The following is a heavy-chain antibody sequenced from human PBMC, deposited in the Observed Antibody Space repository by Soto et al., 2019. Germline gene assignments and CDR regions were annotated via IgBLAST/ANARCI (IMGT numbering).Heavy chain of an antibody. CDR2: ISGSGGST. Sequence: GGSLRLSCAASGFTFSSYAMSWVRQAPGKGLEWVSAISGSGGSTYYADSVKGRFTISRDNSKNTLYLQMNSLRAEDTAVYYCAKDRLVGYSSPRGGLDYWGQGTLVTVSS. CDR1: GFTFSSYA. J-gene: IGHJ4*02. V-gene: IGHV3-23*01. D-gene: IGHD6-13*01. CDR3: AKDRLVGYSSPRGGLDY.